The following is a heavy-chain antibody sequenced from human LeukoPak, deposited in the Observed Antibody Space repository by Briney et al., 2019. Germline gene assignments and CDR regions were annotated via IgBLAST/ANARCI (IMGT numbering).Heavy chain of an antibody. CDR1: GGSFSGYY. CDR3: VRGSRVYCGGDCYYY. V-gene: IGHV4-34*01. J-gene: IGHJ4*02. CDR2: INPSGST. D-gene: IGHD2-21*02. Sequence: KPSETLSLTCTVFGGSFSGYYWSWIRQPPDKGLEWIGEINPSGSTNYNPPLKTRVTISTDTSKNHFSLNLNSVTAADTGVYYCVRGSRVYCGGDCYYYWGQGTLVTISS.